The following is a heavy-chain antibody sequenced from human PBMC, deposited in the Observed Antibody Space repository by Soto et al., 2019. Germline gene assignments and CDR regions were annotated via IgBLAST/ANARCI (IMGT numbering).Heavy chain of an antibody. CDR2: INAYKGNT. J-gene: IGHJ4*02. Sequence: QVQPVQSGAEVKKPGASVKVSCKASGYTFTSYDISWVRQAPVQGLEWMGWINAYKGNTNYAQKLQGRVTMTTDTSTSTAYMELRSLNSDDTDVYYCARVRDGGYSRVWGQGTLVTVSS. CDR1: GYTFTSYD. CDR3: ARVRDGGYSRV. D-gene: IGHD2-15*01. V-gene: IGHV1-18*01.